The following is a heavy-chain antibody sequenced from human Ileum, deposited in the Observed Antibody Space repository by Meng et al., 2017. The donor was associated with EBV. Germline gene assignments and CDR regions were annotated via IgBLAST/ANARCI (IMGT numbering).Heavy chain of an antibody. V-gene: IGHV3-30*03. CDR2: ISYDGSLS. CDR1: CLSFRDDA. CDR3: ARERRGWYAEH. J-gene: IGHJ4*02. Sequence: GERGGAGGVVFHHGRSRSVSCAAACLSFRDDAMHWVRQAPGEGQEWVSLISYDGSLSHYADSVKGRFTVSRDDSMRTLYLQMNGLRVDDTAVYYCARERRGWYAEHWGQGTLVTVSS. D-gene: IGHD6-19*01.